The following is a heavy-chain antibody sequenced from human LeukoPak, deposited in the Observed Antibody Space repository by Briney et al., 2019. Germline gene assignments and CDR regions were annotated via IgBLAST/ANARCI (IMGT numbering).Heavy chain of an antibody. CDR2: LWYDGTNK. D-gene: IGHD6-13*01. V-gene: IGHV3-33*06. J-gene: IGHJ4*02. CDR1: GFSFNNYG. CDR3: AKNSYSSSWYSDY. Sequence: GGSLRLSCAASGFSFNNYGMHWVRQAPGKGREWVAGLWYDGTNKNYADSVKGRFTISRDNSKNTLYLQMNSLRAEDTAVYYCAKNSYSSSWYSDYWGQGTLVTVSS.